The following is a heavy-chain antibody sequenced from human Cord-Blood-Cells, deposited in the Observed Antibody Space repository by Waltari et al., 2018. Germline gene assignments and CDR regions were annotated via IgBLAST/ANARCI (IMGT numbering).Heavy chain of an antibody. D-gene: IGHD3-10*01. J-gene: IGHJ2*01. CDR3: ASSFGSGSYYWYFDL. Sequence: QLQLQESGPGLVKPSETLSLTCTVSGGSISSSSYYWGWIRKPPGKGLGWIGSIDYRGSTYSNPYLKSRVTISVDTSKNQFSLKLSSVTAADTAVYYCASSFGSGSYYWYFDLWGRGTLVTVSS. CDR2: IDYRGST. V-gene: IGHV4-39*01. CDR1: GGSISSSSYY.